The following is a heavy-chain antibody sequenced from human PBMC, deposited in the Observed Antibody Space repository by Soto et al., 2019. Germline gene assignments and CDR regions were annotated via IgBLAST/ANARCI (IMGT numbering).Heavy chain of an antibody. CDR2: INAGNGNT. J-gene: IGHJ4*02. Sequence: QVQLVQSGAEVKKPGASVKVSCKASGYTFTSYAMHWVRQAPGQRLEWMGWINAGNGNTKYSQKFQGRVTITRDTSASTAYMEPSSLRSEDTAVYYCARSSGYYDVDYWGQGTLVTVSS. CDR3: ARSSGYYDVDY. CDR1: GYTFTSYA. V-gene: IGHV1-3*01. D-gene: IGHD3-22*01.